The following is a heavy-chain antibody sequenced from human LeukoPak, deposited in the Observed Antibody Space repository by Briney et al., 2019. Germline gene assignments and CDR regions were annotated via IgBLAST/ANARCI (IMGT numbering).Heavy chain of an antibody. J-gene: IGHJ5*01. CDR2: IYYGGGT. Sequence: SETLSLTCTVSGSSIGSYFWSWIRQPPGKGLEWIGYIYYGGGTNYNPSFESRITITVDTSKNRIFLNLKSVTDSDTAIYYCARERGDYVSDNWLDSWGQGTLVSVSS. CDR1: GSSIGSYF. D-gene: IGHD4-17*01. V-gene: IGHV4-59*01. CDR3: ARERGDYVSDNWLDS.